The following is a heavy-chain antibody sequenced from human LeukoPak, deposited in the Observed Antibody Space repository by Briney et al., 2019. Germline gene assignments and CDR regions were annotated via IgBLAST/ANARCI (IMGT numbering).Heavy chain of an antibody. Sequence: SETLSLTCTVSGGSIRSSYYYWGWIRQPPGKGLEWIGSIYDSGSTCYNPSLKSRVTISVDTSKNQFSLKLNSVTAADTAVYYCARYRITIFGVVITTYYYYGMDVWGQGTTVTVSS. V-gene: IGHV4-39*01. CDR1: GGSIRSSYYY. D-gene: IGHD3-3*01. CDR2: IYDSGST. CDR3: ARYRITIFGVVITTYYYYGMDV. J-gene: IGHJ6*02.